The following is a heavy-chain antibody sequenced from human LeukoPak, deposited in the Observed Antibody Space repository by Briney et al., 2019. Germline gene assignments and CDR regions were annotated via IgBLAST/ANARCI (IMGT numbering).Heavy chain of an antibody. J-gene: IGHJ4*02. V-gene: IGHV4-59*01. CDR2: IYSSAYT. CDR3: ARGERLGLDS. CDR1: GGSISGYY. Sequence: PSETLSLTCTVSGGSISGYYWSWLRQPPGKGLEWVGYIYSSAYTNYTPSLKSRVTISVDTSKNQFSLRLISVTAADTAVYYCARGERLGLDSWGQATLVAVSS. D-gene: IGHD6-19*01.